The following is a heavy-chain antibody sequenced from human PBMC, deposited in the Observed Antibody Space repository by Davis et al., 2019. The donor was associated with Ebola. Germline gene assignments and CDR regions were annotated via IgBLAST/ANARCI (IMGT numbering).Heavy chain of an antibody. D-gene: IGHD3-22*01. CDR3: ARASITMIVVVSPFDY. CDR2: IYYSGST. J-gene: IGHJ4*02. CDR1: GGSISSYY. Sequence: PSETLSLTCTVSGGSISSYYWSWIRQPPGKGLEWIGYIYYSGSTNYNPSLKSRVTISVDTSKNQFSLKLSSVTAADTAVYYCARASITMIVVVSPFDYWGQGTLVTVSS. V-gene: IGHV4-59*01.